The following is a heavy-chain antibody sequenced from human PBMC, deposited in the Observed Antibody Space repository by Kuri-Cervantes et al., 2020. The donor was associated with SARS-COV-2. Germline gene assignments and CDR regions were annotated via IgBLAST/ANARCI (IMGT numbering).Heavy chain of an antibody. D-gene: IGHD3-10*01. V-gene: IGHV4-39*01. Sequence: GSLRLSCTVSGVSISSSSYYWGWIRQPPGKGLEWFGSIYYSGSTYYNPSLKSRVNISVDTSKNQFSLKLSSVTAAETAVYYCASQSDITIVRGVIITGAIDNWGQGTMVTVSS. CDR3: ASQSDITIVRGVIITGAIDN. J-gene: IGHJ3*02. CDR2: IYYSGST. CDR1: GVSISSSSYY.